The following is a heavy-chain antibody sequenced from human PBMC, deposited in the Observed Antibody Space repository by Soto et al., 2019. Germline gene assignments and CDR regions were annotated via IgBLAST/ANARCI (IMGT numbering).Heavy chain of an antibody. CDR2: IIPILNIT. V-gene: IGHV1-69*13. J-gene: IGHJ4*01. CDR1: GGTFSNFA. Sequence: SVKVSCKASGGTFSNFAINWVRQAPGQGLEWMGGIIPILNITNYAQKFQGRVTITADESTSTAYMELTSLRSEDTAVYYCARHGYNYGGGYLDYWG. D-gene: IGHD5-18*01. CDR3: ARHGYNYGGGYLDY.